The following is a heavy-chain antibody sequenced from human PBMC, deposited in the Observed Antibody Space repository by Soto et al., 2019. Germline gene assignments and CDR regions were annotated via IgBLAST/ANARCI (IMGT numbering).Heavy chain of an antibody. J-gene: IGHJ4*02. V-gene: IGHV4-61*01. Sequence: SETLSLTCTVSGVSVSSGSFYWAWIRQPPGKGLEWIGFGSYSGTTNYKPSLKSRVTISVDTSRSQISLKVSSLTAADTAVYYCARGATVTQYDYWGQGTQVTVSS. D-gene: IGHD4-17*01. CDR3: ARGATVTQYDY. CDR1: GVSVSSGSFY. CDR2: GSYSGTT.